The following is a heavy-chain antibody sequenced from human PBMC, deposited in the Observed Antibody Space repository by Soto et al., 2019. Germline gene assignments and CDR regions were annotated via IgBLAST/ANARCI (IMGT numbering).Heavy chain of an antibody. CDR1: GDSITSYH. D-gene: IGHD4-17*01. CDR2: IYNSGST. Sequence: QVQLQESGPGLVKPSETLSLTCTVSGDSITSYHWSWIRQPPGKGLEWIGCIYNSGSTNYNPSVKSRLTISVDTSKSQVSLKLSSVTAADTAVFYCARHGERLYGFDMWGQGTVVTVSS. CDR3: ARHGERLYGFDM. V-gene: IGHV4-59*08. J-gene: IGHJ3*02.